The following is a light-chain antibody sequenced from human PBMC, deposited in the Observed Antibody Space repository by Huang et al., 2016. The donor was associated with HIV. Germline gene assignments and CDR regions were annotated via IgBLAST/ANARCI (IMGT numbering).Light chain of an antibody. CDR2: LAY. V-gene: IGKV2-28*01. CDR1: QSLRHTNGYNY. CDR3: IQTLQTPFT. J-gene: IGKJ3*01. Sequence: DIVMTLSPVSLPVTPGEPASISCRSSQSLRHTNGYNYLDWYLQRPGQSPQLLIYLAYNRASGVPDRFSGSGSGTNYTLEISRVEAEDVGSYYCIQTLQTPFTFGPGTKVDI.